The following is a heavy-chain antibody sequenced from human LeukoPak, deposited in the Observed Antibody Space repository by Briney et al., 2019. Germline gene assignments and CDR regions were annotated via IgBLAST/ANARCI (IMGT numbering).Heavy chain of an antibody. Sequence: PGGSLRLSCAASGFTFSSYAMSWVRQAPGKGLEWVSAISGSGGSTYYADSVKGRFTISRDNSKNTLYLQMNSLRAEDTAVHYCAKDQPLSSSSEPDYWGQGTLVTVSS. D-gene: IGHD6-6*01. J-gene: IGHJ4*02. CDR1: GFTFSSYA. CDR3: AKDQPLSSSSEPDY. CDR2: ISGSGGST. V-gene: IGHV3-23*01.